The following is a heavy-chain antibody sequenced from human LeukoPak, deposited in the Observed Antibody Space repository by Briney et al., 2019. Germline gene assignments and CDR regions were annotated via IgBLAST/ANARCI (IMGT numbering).Heavy chain of an antibody. CDR1: GGTFSSCA. D-gene: IGHD3-3*01. V-gene: IGHV1-69*05. CDR2: IIPIFGTA. J-gene: IGHJ5*02. CDR3: ARDQGYDFWSGYRWFDP. Sequence: ASVKVSCKASGGTFSSCAISWVRQAPGQGLEWMGRIIPIFGTANYAQKFQGRVTITTDESTSTAYMELSSLRSEDTAVYYCARDQGYDFWSGYRWFDPWGQGTLVTVSS.